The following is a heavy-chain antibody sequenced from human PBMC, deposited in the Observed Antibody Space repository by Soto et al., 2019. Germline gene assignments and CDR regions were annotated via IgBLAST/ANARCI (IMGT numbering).Heavy chain of an antibody. J-gene: IGHJ4*02. CDR3: TRGYGDYVRDY. CDR2: IRSKSNSYAT. V-gene: IGHV3-73*01. CDR1: GFTFSGSA. Sequence: EVQLVESGGGLVQPGGSLKLSCAVSGFTFSGSAMHWVRQASGKGLEWVGRIRSKSNSYATAYAASVKGRFTISRDDSKNTAYLQRTSLKTGDTAVYYCTRGYGDYVRDYWGQGTLVTVSS. D-gene: IGHD4-17*01.